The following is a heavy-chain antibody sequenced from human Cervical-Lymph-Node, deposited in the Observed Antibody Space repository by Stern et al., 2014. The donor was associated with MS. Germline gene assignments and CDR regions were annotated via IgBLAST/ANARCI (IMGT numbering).Heavy chain of an antibody. D-gene: IGHD5-18*01. V-gene: IGHV5-51*03. CDR3: ARPGDDTAKYGLDV. CDR2: IYPGDSDT. CDR1: GYSFATYW. Sequence: VQLVESGAEVKKPGGSLKISCTGSGYSFATYWIGWVRQMPGKGLEWMGVIYPGDSDTRYSPSFQGQVTISAAKSISTAYLHWSSLKASDTAMYYCARPGDDTAKYGLDVWGQGTTVTVSS. J-gene: IGHJ6*02.